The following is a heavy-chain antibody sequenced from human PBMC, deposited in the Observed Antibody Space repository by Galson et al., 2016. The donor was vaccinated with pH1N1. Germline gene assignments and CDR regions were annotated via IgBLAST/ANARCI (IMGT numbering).Heavy chain of an antibody. CDR1: GYTFITYY. D-gene: IGHD3-22*01. CDR3: ASRSSDQLHFEY. V-gene: IGHV1-46*01. CDR2: INPSGVST. Sequence: SVKVSCKASGYTFITYYIHWVRQAPGQGLEWLGIINPSGVSTTYAQKFQGRVTMTRDTSTGTVYMELSSLRSEDTAVYYCASRSSDQLHFEYWGQGTLVTVSS. J-gene: IGHJ4*02.